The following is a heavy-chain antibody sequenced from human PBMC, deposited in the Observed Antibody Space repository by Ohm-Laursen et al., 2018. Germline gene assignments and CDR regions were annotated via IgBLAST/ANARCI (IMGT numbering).Heavy chain of an antibody. CDR2: ISYDGSNK. J-gene: IGHJ6*02. V-gene: IGHV3-30*03. Sequence: SLRLSCAASGFTFSSYGMHWVRQAPGKGLEWVAVISYDGSNKYYADSVKGRFTISRDNSKNTLYLQMNSLRAEDTAVYYCARGQIQLWLRRLSWLPNYYYYGMDVWGQGTTITVSS. CDR3: ARGQIQLWLRRLSWLPNYYYYGMDV. CDR1: GFTFSSYG. D-gene: IGHD5-18*01.